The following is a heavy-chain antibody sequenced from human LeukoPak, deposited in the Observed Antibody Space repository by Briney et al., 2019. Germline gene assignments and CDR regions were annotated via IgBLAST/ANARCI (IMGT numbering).Heavy chain of an antibody. CDR3: APSPAMVTGGFDY. D-gene: IGHD5-18*01. V-gene: IGHV3-23*01. J-gene: IGHJ4*02. CDR1: GFTFSSYA. Sequence: GGSLILSCAASGFTFSSYAMSWVRQAPGKGLEWVSAISGSGGSTYYADSVKGRFTISRDNSKNTLYLQMNSLRAEDTAVYYCAPSPAMVTGGFDYWGQGTLVTVSS. CDR2: ISGSGGST.